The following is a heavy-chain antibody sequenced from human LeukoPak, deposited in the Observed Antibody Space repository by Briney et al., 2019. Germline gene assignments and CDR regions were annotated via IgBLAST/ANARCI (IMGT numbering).Heavy chain of an antibody. D-gene: IGHD6-6*01. CDR3: ARDLQIAARQGSYFDY. J-gene: IGHJ4*02. Sequence: PGGSLRLSCAASGFTFSTYSKNWVRQAPGKGLKWVSYISSSSTTIYYADSVKGRFTISRDNAKNSLYLQMNSLRAEDTAVYYCARDLQIAARQGSYFDYWGQGALVTVSS. CDR2: ISSSSTTI. V-gene: IGHV3-48*01. CDR1: GFTFSTYS.